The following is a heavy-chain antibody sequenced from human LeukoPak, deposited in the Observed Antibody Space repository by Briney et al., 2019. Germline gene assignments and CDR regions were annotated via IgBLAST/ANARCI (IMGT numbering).Heavy chain of an antibody. CDR2: INHSGST. D-gene: IGHD3-10*01. CDR1: GGSFSGYY. J-gene: IGHJ4*02. CDR3: AGKTYYYGSGSPY. V-gene: IGHV4-34*01. Sequence: PSETLSLTCAVYGGSFSGYYWSWIRQPPGKGLEWIGEINHSGSTNYNPSLKSRVTISVDTSKNQFSLKLSSVTAADTAVYYCAGKTYYYGSGSPYWGQGTLVTVSS.